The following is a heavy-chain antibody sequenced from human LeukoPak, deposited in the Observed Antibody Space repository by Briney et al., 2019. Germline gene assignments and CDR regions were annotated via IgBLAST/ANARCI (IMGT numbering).Heavy chain of an antibody. J-gene: IGHJ4*02. CDR2: IYTSGST. CDR3: ARDGVRITMVRGVPDY. Sequence: PSETLSLTCTVSGGSISSYYWSWIRQPAGKGLEWIGRIYTSGSTNYNPSLKSRVTMSVDTSKNQFSLKLSSVTAADTAVYYCARDGVRITMVRGVPDYWGQGTLVTVSS. CDR1: GGSISSYY. D-gene: IGHD3-10*01. V-gene: IGHV4-4*07.